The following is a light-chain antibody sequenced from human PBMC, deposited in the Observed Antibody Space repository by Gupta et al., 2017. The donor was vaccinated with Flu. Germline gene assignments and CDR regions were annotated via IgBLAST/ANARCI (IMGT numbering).Light chain of an antibody. Sequence: SALTQPASVSGSPGPSTTIYCTGTSSDVGAYNYVSWYQQHPGQAPKLLIFEDNNRPSGVSNRFSGSKAGTTASLTISGLQAEDEGDYYWSSHTTTNNIFVFGGGTKLTVL. CDR1: SSDVGAYNY. V-gene: IGLV2-14*01. CDR3: SSHTTTNNIFV. J-gene: IGLJ2*01. CDR2: EDN.